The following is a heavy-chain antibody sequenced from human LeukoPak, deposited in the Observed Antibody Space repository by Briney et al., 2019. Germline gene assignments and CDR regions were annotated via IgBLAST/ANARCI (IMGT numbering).Heavy chain of an antibody. CDR2: IIPIFGTA. Sequence: SVKVTCKASGGTFSSYAISWVRQAPGQGLEWMGGIIPIFGTANYAQKFQGRVTITADESTSTAYMELSSLRSEDTAVYYCARTRWYGPSYSFDYWGQGTLVTVSS. J-gene: IGHJ4*02. CDR3: ARTRWYGPSYSFDY. V-gene: IGHV1-69*13. CDR1: GGTFSSYA. D-gene: IGHD6-13*01.